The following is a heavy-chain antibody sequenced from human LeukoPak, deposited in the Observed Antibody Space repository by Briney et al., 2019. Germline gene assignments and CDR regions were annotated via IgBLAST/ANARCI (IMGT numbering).Heavy chain of an antibody. V-gene: IGHV7-4-1*02. CDR3: ARDQGYYDSSGYFYY. CDR2: INTNTGNP. D-gene: IGHD3-22*01. Sequence: INTNTGNPTYAQGFTGRFVFSLDTSVSTAYLQISSLKAEDTAVYYCARDQGYYDSSGYFYYWGQGTLVTVSS. J-gene: IGHJ4*02.